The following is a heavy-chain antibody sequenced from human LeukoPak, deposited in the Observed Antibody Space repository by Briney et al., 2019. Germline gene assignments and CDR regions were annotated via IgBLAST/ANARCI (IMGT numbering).Heavy chain of an antibody. D-gene: IGHD4-17*01. CDR2: ISGSGGST. J-gene: IGHJ4*02. CDR1: GFTFRIYA. V-gene: IGHV3-23*01. CDR3: VNERYGDYDY. Sequence: GGSLRLSCAGSGFTFRIYAMSWVRQAPGKGLEWVSAISGSGGSTYYADSVKGRFTISRDNSKNTLYLQMNSLRVEDTAVYYCVNERYGDYDYWGQGTLVTVSS.